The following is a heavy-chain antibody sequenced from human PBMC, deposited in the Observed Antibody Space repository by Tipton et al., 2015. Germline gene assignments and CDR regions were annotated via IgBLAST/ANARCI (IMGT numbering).Heavy chain of an antibody. CDR1: GGSISSYY. V-gene: IGHV4-59*07. CDR3: ARATGRCTGDGCGSTSFSSFDN. CDR2: TYYSGST. Sequence: TLSLTCTVSGGSISSYYWSWIRQPPGKGLEWIGYTYYSGSTNYNPSLKSRVTISVDTSKNHFSLRLSSVTAADTAVYYCARATGRCTGDGCGSTSFSSFDNWGQGTLVTVSS. D-gene: IGHD2-8*02. J-gene: IGHJ4*02.